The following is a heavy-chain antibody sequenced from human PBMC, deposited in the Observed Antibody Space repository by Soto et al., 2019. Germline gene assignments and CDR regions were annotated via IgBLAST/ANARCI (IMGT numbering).Heavy chain of an antibody. CDR3: ARVVAVVQAPDTALNWFDT. D-gene: IGHD2-15*01. CDR2: IVPVLGLV. CDR1: GGTFSTYS. Sequence: VEVVQSGAPVKRPGSSVKVSCKASGGTFSTYSVGWVRQAPGQGLEWMGRIVPVLGLVDYAQKFQGRVTIRADKSTGTAYLELNSLSSGDTAIYYCARVVAVVQAPDTALNWFDTWGQGTLVAVSS. J-gene: IGHJ5*02. V-gene: IGHV1-69*02.